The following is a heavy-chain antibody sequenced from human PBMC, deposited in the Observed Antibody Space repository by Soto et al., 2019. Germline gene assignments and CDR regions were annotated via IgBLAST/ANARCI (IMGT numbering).Heavy chain of an antibody. D-gene: IGHD6-6*01. V-gene: IGHV3-53*01. CDR1: GFTVSSNY. J-gene: IGHJ6*02. Sequence: EVQLVESGGGLIQPGGSLRLSCAASGFTVSSNYMSWVRQAPGKGLEWVSVIYSGGSTYYADSVKGRFTISRDNSKNTLYLQMNSLRAEDTAVYYCARDRQLAPKVSYYYYGMDVWGQGTTVTVSS. CDR3: ARDRQLAPKVSYYYYGMDV. CDR2: IYSGGST.